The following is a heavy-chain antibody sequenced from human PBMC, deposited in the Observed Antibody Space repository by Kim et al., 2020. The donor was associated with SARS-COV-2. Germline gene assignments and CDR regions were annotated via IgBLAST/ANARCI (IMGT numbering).Heavy chain of an antibody. J-gene: IGHJ6*02. D-gene: IGHD3-9*01. CDR1: GFTFSNYT. V-gene: IGHV3-21*01. CDR2: ISSRSGYI. Sequence: GGSLRLSCEASGFTFSNYTMNWVRQAPGKGLEWVSVISSRSGYIFYADSVKGRFTISRDNAKNSLYLQMNSLRAEDTALYYCARDYDKDGMDVWGQGTTV. CDR3: ARDYDKDGMDV.